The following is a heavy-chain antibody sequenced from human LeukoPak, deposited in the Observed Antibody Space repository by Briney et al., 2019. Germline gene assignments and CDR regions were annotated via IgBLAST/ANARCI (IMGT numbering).Heavy chain of an antibody. CDR3: ATTDLYSSSWYRRYFQH. CDR2: IYPGDSDT. CDR1: GSSFTSYW. V-gene: IGHV5-51*01. J-gene: IGHJ1*01. Sequence: GESLQISCKGSGSSFTSYWIGWVRQLPGKGLEWMGIIYPGDSDTRYSPSFQGQVTISADKSISTAYLQWSSLKASDTAMYYCATTDLYSSSWYRRYFQHWGQGTLVTVSS. D-gene: IGHD6-13*01.